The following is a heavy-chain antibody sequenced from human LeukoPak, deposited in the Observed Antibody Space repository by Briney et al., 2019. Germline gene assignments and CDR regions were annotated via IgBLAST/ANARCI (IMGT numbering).Heavy chain of an antibody. CDR2: INDNSGGT. J-gene: IGHJ4*02. CDR3: ARVRSVDIVATIWDY. Sequence: GSVKVSCKASGYTFTGYYMHWVRQAPGQGLEWMGWINDNSGGTNYAQKFQGRVTMTRDTSISTAYMELSRLSSDDTAVYYCARVRSVDIVATIWDYWGQGTLVTVSS. D-gene: IGHD5-12*01. CDR1: GYTFTGYY. V-gene: IGHV1-2*02.